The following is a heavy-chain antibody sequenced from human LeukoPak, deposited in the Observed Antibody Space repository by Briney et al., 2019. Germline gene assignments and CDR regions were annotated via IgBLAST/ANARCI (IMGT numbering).Heavy chain of an antibody. CDR1: GYTFTGYY. Sequence: ASVKVSCKASGYTFTGYYMHWVRQPPGQGLEWMGRINPNSGGTNYAQKFQGRVTMTRDPSISTAYMELSRLRSDDTAVHYCARDARDSSSSYTNFDYWGQGTLVTVSS. CDR3: ARDARDSSSSYTNFDY. CDR2: INPNSGGT. V-gene: IGHV1-2*06. D-gene: IGHD6-6*01. J-gene: IGHJ4*02.